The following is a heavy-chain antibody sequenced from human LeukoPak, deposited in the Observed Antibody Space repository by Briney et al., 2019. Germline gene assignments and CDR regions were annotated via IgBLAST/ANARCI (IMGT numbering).Heavy chain of an antibody. J-gene: IGHJ2*01. D-gene: IGHD6-13*01. CDR3: ARSIAAPWYFDL. V-gene: IGHV4-59*12. Sequence: SETLSLTCTVSGGSISNYYWSWIRQPPGKGLEWIGYIYQSGSTDYNPSLKSRVTISVDTSKNQFSLKLSSVTAADTAVYYCARSIAAPWYFDLWGRGTLVTVSS. CDR2: IYQSGST. CDR1: GGSISNYY.